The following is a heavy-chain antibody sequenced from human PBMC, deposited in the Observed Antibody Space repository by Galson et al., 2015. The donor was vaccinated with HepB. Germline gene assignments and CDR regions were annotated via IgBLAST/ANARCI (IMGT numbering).Heavy chain of an antibody. CDR1: GFTFSSYA. CDR2: ISGSGGST. D-gene: IGHD3-10*01. CDR3: AKVDHKNDVLLWFGELDY. V-gene: IGHV3-23*01. Sequence: SLRLSCAASGFTFSSYAMSWVRQAPGKGLEWVSAISGSGGSTYYADSVKGRFTISRDNSNDTLYLQMSSLRAEDTAVYYCAKVDHKNDVLLWFGELDYWGQGTLVTVSS. J-gene: IGHJ4*02.